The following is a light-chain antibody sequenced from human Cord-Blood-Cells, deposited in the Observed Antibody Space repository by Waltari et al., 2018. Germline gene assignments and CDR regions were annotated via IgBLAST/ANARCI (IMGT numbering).Light chain of an antibody. CDR3: QQYYSTPFT. V-gene: IGKV4-1*01. Sequence: DIVMTKSPDYLAVSLGERATINCKSSQSVLYSSNNKNYLAWYHQKPGQPPKLLIYWASTRESGVPDRFSGSGSGTDFALTISSLQAEDVAVYYCQQYYSTPFTFGPGTKVDIK. CDR2: WAS. J-gene: IGKJ3*01. CDR1: QSVLYSSNNKNY.